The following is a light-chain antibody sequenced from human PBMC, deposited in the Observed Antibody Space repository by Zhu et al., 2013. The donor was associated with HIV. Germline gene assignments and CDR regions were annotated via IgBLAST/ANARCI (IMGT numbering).Light chain of an antibody. J-gene: IGKJ1*01. CDR2: GAS. CDR3: QQYHNWPPWT. CDR1: HAIGNN. V-gene: IGKV3-15*01. Sequence: EVVLTQSPATLSVSPGERATLSCRASHAIGNNLAWFQQKPGQPPRLLIYGASTRASGCPVRFSGSGSGTEFTLTISSLLSEDYGVYFCQQYHNWPPWTFGQGTKVEI.